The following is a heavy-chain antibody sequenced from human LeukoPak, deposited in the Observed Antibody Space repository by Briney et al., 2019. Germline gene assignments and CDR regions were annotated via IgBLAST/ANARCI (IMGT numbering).Heavy chain of an antibody. D-gene: IGHD2-2*01. CDR2: INHSGST. CDR1: GGSISSYY. Sequence: SETLSLTCTVSGGSISSYYWSWIRQPAGKGLEWIGEINHSGSTNYNPSLKSRVTISVDTSKNQFSLKLSSVTAADTAVYYCARAGEYCSSTSCARSREFDYWGQGTLVTVSS. J-gene: IGHJ4*02. V-gene: IGHV4-34*01. CDR3: ARAGEYCSSTSCARSREFDY.